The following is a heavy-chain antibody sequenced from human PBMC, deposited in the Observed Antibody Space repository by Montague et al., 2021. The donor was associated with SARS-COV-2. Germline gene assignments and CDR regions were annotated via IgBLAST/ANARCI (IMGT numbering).Heavy chain of an antibody. Sequence: SETLSLTCTFSGASRSTKNYYWGWIRQPPGKGLEWIGSISYSATSYSNPSLKSRVTMSVDTSRNQLSLNLSSVTVADTTVYYCARLGITLGGVIVIRYYFDFWGQGTLVTVSS. CDR2: ISYSATS. V-gene: IGHV4-39*01. CDR1: GASRSTKNYY. D-gene: IGHD3-16*02. J-gene: IGHJ4*02. CDR3: ARLGITLGGVIVIRYYFDF.